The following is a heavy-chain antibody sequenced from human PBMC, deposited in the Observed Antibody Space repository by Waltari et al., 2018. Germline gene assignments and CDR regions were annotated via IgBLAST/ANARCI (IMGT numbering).Heavy chain of an antibody. V-gene: IGHV4-39*01. J-gene: IGHJ4*02. CDR1: GGSISSSSYY. CDR2: IYYSGST. D-gene: IGHD6-19*01. Sequence: QLQLQESGPGLVKPSETLSLTCTVSGGSISSSSYYWGWIRQPPGKGLEWIGSIYYSGSTYYNPSLKSRGTISVDTSKNQCSLKLSSVTAADTAVYYCARRSYSSGWFFDYWGQGTLVTVSS. CDR3: ARRSYSSGWFFDY.